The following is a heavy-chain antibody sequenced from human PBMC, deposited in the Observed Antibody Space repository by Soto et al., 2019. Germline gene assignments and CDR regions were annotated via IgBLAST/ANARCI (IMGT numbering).Heavy chain of an antibody. D-gene: IGHD6-6*01. Sequence: PGESLKISCKGSGYSFTSYRIGWVRQMPGKGLEWMGIIYPGDSDTRYSPSFQGQVTISADKSISTAYLQWSSLKASDTAMYYCASLGAARRVSYYYYMDVWGKGTTVTVS. V-gene: IGHV5-51*01. J-gene: IGHJ6*03. CDR2: IYPGDSDT. CDR1: GYSFTSYR. CDR3: ASLGAARRVSYYYYMDV.